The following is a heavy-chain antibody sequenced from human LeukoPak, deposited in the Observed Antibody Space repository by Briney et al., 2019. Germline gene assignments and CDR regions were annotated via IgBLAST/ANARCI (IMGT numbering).Heavy chain of an antibody. CDR1: EFSFSSYD. D-gene: IGHD3-22*01. CDR2: ISSSGATT. Sequence: PGGSLRLSCEGSEFSFSSYDMTWVRQAPGKGLEWVAYISSSGATTDSAESVKGRFTISRDNARNSLSLQVNSLRAEDTAVYYCARVSSYYHSSGFDHWGQGTLVTVSS. CDR3: ARVSSYYHSSGFDH. J-gene: IGHJ4*02. V-gene: IGHV3-48*03.